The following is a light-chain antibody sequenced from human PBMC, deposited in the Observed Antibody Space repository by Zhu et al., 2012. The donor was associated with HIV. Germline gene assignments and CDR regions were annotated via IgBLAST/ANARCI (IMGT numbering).Light chain of an antibody. V-gene: IGKV3-15*01. J-gene: IGKJ1*01. CDR1: QSISTD. CDR2: GAS. Sequence: RVMTQFPATLSASPGERATLSCRASQSISTDLAWYQQRPGQPPRLLIYGASTRATDIPDRFSGSGSATEFTLTISSLQSEDFAVYHCQQYNSWPWTFGQGTTVDI. CDR3: QQYNSWPWT.